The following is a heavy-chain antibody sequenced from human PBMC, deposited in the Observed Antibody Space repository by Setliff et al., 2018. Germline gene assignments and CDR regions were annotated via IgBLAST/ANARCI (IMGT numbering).Heavy chain of an antibody. CDR3: ARGRNIAARLLDS. CDR1: GASINSHY. D-gene: IGHD6-6*01. Sequence: SETLSLTCTVSGASINSHYYSWIRQPPGKGLEWIGYIFYSGSTTYNPSLKSRVTISVDTSKDQFSLKVISMTAADTAVYYCARGRNIAARLLDSWGQGTLVTVSS. V-gene: IGHV4-59*11. J-gene: IGHJ4*02. CDR2: IFYSGST.